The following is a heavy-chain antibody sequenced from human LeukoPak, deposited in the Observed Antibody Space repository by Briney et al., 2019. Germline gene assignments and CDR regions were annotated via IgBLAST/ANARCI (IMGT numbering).Heavy chain of an antibody. J-gene: IGHJ4*02. CDR2: INQSGST. Sequence: TSETLSLTCGVYGGSFSIYCWNWIRQPPGKGLEWIGEINQSGSTKYNPSLKSRVTISVDTSKNQFSLKLSSVTAADTAVYYCATMGSGSYFNFWGQGGLVTVSS. D-gene: IGHD1-26*01. CDR3: ATMGSGSYFNF. CDR1: GGSFSIYC. V-gene: IGHV4-34*01.